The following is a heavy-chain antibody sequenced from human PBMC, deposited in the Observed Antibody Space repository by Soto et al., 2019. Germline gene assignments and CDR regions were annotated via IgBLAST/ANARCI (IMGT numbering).Heavy chain of an antibody. CDR1: GFTFSSYG. J-gene: IGHJ4*02. CDR3: AKSNYYDSSGYIDY. V-gene: IGHV3-30*18. CDR2: ISYDGSNK. Sequence: PGGSLRLSCAASGFTFSSYGMHWVRQAPGKGLEWVAVISYDGSNKYYADSVKGRFTISRDNSKNTLYLQMNSLRAEDTAVYYCAKSNYYDSSGYIDYWGQGTLVTVSS. D-gene: IGHD3-22*01.